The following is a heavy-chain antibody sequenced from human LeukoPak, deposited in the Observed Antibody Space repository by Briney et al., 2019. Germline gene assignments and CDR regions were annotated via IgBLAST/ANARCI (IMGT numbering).Heavy chain of an antibody. V-gene: IGHV3-66*02. Sequence: GGSLRLSCAASGFTVSSNYMSWVRQAPGKGLEWVSVIYSGGSTYYADSVKGRFTISRDNSKNTLYLQMNSLRAEDTAVYYCARVKAVYDSSGYYYELFDYWGQGTLVTVSS. J-gene: IGHJ4*02. CDR2: IYSGGST. CDR3: ARVKAVYDSSGYYYELFDY. D-gene: IGHD3-22*01. CDR1: GFTVSSNY.